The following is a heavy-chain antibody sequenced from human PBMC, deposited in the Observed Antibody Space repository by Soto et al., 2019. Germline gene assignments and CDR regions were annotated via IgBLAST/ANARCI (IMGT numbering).Heavy chain of an antibody. D-gene: IGHD3-22*01. CDR1: GSTFTSYY. V-gene: IGHV1-46*01. CDR3: ARSVDYYDSGGYQNPFDY. CDR2: INPSGGST. J-gene: IGHJ4*02. Sequence: ASVKVSWQASGSTFTSYYMHWVRPAPGQRLEWMGIINPSGGSTSYAQKFQGRVTMTRDTSTSTVYMELSSLRSEDTAVYYCARSVDYYDSGGYQNPFDYWGRGTLDTGSS.